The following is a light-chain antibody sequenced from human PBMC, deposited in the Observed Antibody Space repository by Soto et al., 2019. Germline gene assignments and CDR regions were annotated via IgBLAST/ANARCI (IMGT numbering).Light chain of an antibody. J-gene: IGKJ1*01. Sequence: DIQMTQSPSTLSASVGDRVTITCRASHTISNWLAWYQQKPGKAPKLLIYKASSLESGVPSRFSGSGSGTEFTLTISSLQPDDFATYYCQQYNTYWTFGQGTKVEIK. CDR3: QQYNTYWT. CDR2: KAS. V-gene: IGKV1-5*03. CDR1: HTISNW.